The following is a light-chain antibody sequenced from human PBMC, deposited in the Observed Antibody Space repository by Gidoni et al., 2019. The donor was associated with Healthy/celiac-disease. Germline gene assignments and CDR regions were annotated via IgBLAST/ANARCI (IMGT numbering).Light chain of an antibody. V-gene: IGKV1-5*01. CDR2: DAS. CDR1: QSISSC. CDR3: QQYNSYPRT. J-gene: IGKJ1*01. Sequence: DIPMTQSPFTLSASVGDRVTITCRASQSISSCLAWYQQKPGRAPNLLTYDASSLESGVPSRFSGSGSGTEFTLTISSLQPDDFATYYCQQYNSYPRTFGQGTKVGIK.